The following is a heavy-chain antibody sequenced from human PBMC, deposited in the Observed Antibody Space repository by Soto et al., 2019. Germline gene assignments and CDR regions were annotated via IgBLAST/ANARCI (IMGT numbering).Heavy chain of an antibody. Sequence: QVQLVQSGAEVKKPGASVKVSCKASGYSFTSYGISWLRQSPGQGLEWMGWISAYNGNTNNAHKFQGRVAVTTDTSTTTAYMELMNLRSDDTAVYYCARTSGYSSTDNWFDPWGQGTLVTVSS. J-gene: IGHJ5*02. V-gene: IGHV1-18*01. CDR1: GYSFTSYG. CDR3: ARTSGYSSTDNWFDP. CDR2: ISAYNGNT. D-gene: IGHD6-13*01.